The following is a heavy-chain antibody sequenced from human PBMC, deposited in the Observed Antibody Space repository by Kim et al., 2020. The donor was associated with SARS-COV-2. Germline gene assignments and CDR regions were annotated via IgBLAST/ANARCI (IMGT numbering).Heavy chain of an antibody. CDR3: ARDGWELLGGIDAFDI. Sequence: GGSLRLSCAASGFTVSSNYMSWVRQAPGKGLEWVSVIYSGGSTYYADSVKGRFTISRDNSKNTLYLQMNSLRAEDTAVYYCARDGWELLGGIDAFDIWGQGTMVTVSS. V-gene: IGHV3-66*02. J-gene: IGHJ3*02. D-gene: IGHD1-26*01. CDR2: IYSGGST. CDR1: GFTVSSNY.